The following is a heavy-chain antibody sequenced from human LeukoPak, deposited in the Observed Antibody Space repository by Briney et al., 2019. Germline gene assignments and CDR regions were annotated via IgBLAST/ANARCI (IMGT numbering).Heavy chain of an antibody. CDR3: AKGGGETTVEVSAAAGVFHY. Sequence: GGSLRLSCGASGFTFSNYIMSWVRQGPGRGLEWVPGINGTTGKTYYADSVKGRFRISRDNSKNTLYLQMDRLRAEDTAVYYCAKGGGETTVEVSAAAGVFHYWGQGTLVTVSS. V-gene: IGHV3-23*01. D-gene: IGHD4-11*01. CDR2: INGTTGKT. CDR1: GFTFSNYI. J-gene: IGHJ4*02.